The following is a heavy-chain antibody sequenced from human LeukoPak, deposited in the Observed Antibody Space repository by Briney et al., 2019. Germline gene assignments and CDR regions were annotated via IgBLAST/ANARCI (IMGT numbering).Heavy chain of an antibody. Sequence: SVKVSCKASGGTFSSYAISWVRQAPGQGLEWMGRIIPILGIANYAQKFQGRVTITADKSTSTAYMELSSLRSEDTAVYYCAPSPCSGDSCYRFDFWGQGTQVTVSS. CDR1: GGTFSSYA. CDR2: IIPILGIA. D-gene: IGHD2-15*01. CDR3: APSPCSGDSCYRFDF. J-gene: IGHJ4*02. V-gene: IGHV1-69*04.